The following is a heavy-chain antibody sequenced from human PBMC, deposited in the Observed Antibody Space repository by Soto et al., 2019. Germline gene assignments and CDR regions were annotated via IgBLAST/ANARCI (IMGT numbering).Heavy chain of an antibody. CDR1: GGSISSSSYY. D-gene: IGHD1-26*01. Sequence: QLQLRESGPGLVKPSETLSLTCTVSGGSISSSSYYWGWIRQPPGKALEWIGSIYYTGSTYYNPSLTSRVTISVDTSKNQFSLRLSSVTAADTAVYYCARREGSTTMYLRYWGQGALVTVSS. CDR3: ARREGSTTMYLRY. J-gene: IGHJ4*02. CDR2: IYYTGST. V-gene: IGHV4-39*01.